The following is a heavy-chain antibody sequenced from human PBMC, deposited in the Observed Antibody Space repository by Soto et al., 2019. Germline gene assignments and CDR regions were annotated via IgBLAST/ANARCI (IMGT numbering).Heavy chain of an antibody. D-gene: IGHD4-17*01. CDR2: ISAYNGNT. CDR3: ARVNTWAGDYERLRYNWFDP. Sequence: GASVKVSCKASGYAFTSYGISWVRQAPGQGLEWMGWISAYNGNTNYAQKLQGRVTMTTDTSTSTAYMELRSLRSDDTAVYYCARVNTWAGDYERLRYNWFDPWGQGTLVTVS. J-gene: IGHJ5*02. V-gene: IGHV1-18*01. CDR1: GYAFTSYG.